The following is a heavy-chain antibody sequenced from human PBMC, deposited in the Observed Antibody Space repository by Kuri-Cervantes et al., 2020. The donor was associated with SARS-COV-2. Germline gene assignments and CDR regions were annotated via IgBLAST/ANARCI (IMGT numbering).Heavy chain of an antibody. D-gene: IGHD4-11*01. CDR1: GGSVSSGSYY. V-gene: IGHV4-39*01. CDR3: ARLTTSYFDY. Sequence: SETLSLTCTVSGGSVSSGSYYWGWIRQPPGKGLEWIGSIYYSGSTYYNPSLKSRVTISVDTSKNQFSLKLSSVTAADTAVYYCARLTTSYFDYWGQGTLVTVSS. J-gene: IGHJ4*02. CDR2: IYYSGST.